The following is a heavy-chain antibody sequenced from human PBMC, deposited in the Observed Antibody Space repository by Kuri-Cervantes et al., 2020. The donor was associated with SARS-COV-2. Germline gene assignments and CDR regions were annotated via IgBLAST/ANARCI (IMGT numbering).Heavy chain of an antibody. CDR1: GYSISSGYY. CDR2: ISSSSSYI. V-gene: IGHV3-21*01. D-gene: IGHD7-27*01. J-gene: IGHJ4*02. CDR3: ARDWGELGKDY. Sequence: GGSLRLSCAVSGYSISSGYYWGWIRQPPGKGLEWVSSISSSSSYIYYADSVKGRFTISRDNAKNSLYLQMNSLRAEDTAVYYCARDWGELGKDYWGQGTLVTVSS.